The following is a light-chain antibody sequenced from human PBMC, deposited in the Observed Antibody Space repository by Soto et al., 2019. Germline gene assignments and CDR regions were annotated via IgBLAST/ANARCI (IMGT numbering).Light chain of an antibody. CDR2: GAS. J-gene: IGKJ5*01. V-gene: IGKV3-20*01. Sequence: TQSPATLSVSPGERATLSCRAAQSVGTRLAWYQHKTGQAPRLLISGASSRATGIPDRFTGSGSETSFTLTISRLEPEDFALYYCQHYQSGHPITFGQGTRLEIK. CDR3: QHYQSGHPIT. CDR1: QSVGTR.